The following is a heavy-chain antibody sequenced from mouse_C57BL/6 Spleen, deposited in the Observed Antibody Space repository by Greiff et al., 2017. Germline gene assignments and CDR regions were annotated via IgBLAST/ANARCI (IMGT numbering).Heavy chain of an antibody. CDR3: ARGNWDVGTRYFDY. CDR1: GYTFTSYW. D-gene: IGHD4-1*01. CDR2: IAPNSGGT. Sequence: QVQLKQSGAELVKPGASVKLSCKASGYTFTSYWMHWVKQRPGRGLEWIGRIAPNSGGTKYNEKFKSKATLTVDKPSSTAYMQLSSLTSEDSAVYYCARGNWDVGTRYFDYWGQGTTLTVSS. J-gene: IGHJ2*01. V-gene: IGHV1-72*01.